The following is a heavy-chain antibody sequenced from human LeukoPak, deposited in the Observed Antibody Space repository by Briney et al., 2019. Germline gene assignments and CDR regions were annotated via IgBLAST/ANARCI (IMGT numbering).Heavy chain of an antibody. CDR2: ISTGGSII. J-gene: IGHJ4*02. CDR3: ATAYSGYYTYYFDC. Sequence: GGSLRLSCAASGFTFSTYEMNWVRQAPGKGLEWVSYISTGGSIIYYADSVKGRFTISRDNAQNSLYLQMNSLRAEDTAVYYCATAYSGYYTYYFDCWGQGTLVTVSS. CDR1: GFTFSTYE. D-gene: IGHD3-22*01. V-gene: IGHV3-48*03.